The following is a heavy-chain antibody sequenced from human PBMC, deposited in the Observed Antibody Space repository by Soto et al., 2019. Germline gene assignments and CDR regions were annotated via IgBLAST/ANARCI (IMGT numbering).Heavy chain of an antibody. V-gene: IGHV4-39*01. CDR1: GGSISSSSYY. CDR3: ARRSIVVVTAIDY. CDR2: IYYSGST. D-gene: IGHD2-21*02. Sequence: SETLSLTCTVSGGSISSSSYYWGWIRQPPGKGLEWIGSIYYSGSTYYNPSLKSRVTISVDTSKNHFSLKLSSVTAADTAVYYCARRSIVVVTAIDYWGQGTLVTVSS. J-gene: IGHJ4*02.